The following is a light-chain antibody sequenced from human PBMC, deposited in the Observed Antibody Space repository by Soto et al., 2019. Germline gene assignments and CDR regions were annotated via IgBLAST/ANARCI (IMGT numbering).Light chain of an antibody. CDR2: GAS. J-gene: IGKJ1*01. V-gene: IGKV3-20*01. CDR1: QSVSSSY. CDR3: QQYGSSPRRT. Sequence: EIVLTQSPGTLSLSPGERATLSCRASQSVSSSYLAWYQQKPGQAPRLLIYGASSRATGIPDRFSGSGSGTDLPLTIRRLELEDFAVYYCQQYGSSPRRTFGQGTKVEIK.